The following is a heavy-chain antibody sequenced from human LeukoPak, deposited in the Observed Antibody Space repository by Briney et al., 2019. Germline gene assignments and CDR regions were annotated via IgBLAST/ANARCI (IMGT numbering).Heavy chain of an antibody. J-gene: IGHJ6*02. Sequence: GGSLRLSCTASGFTFSSYAMNWVRQAPGKGLEWVSGIGAGGTFTYYADSVKGRFTIFRDNSRNTLYLQMNSLRAEDTAVYYCARRHKYFDWSTADDYYYYYGMDVWGQGTTVTVSS. CDR2: IGAGGTFT. D-gene: IGHD3-9*01. V-gene: IGHV3-23*01. CDR1: GFTFSSYA. CDR3: ARRHKYFDWSTADDYYYYYGMDV.